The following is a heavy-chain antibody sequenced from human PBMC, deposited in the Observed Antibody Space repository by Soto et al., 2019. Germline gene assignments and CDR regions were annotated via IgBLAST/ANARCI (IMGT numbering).Heavy chain of an antibody. V-gene: IGHV1-69*13. CDR3: ARGSTTVVTPGPYNWFDP. Sequence: SVKVSCKASGGTFSSYAISWVRQAPGQGLEWMGGITPIFGTANYAQKFQGRVTITADESTSTAYMELSSLRSEDTAVYYCARGSTTVVTPGPYNWFDPWGQGTLVTVSS. D-gene: IGHD4-17*01. CDR2: ITPIFGTA. CDR1: GGTFSSYA. J-gene: IGHJ5*02.